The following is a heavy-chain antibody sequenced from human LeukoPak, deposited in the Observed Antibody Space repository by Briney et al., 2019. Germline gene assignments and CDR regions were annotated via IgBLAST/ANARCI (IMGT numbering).Heavy chain of an antibody. D-gene: IGHD3-22*01. CDR2: INPNSGDT. V-gene: IGHV1-2*02. Sequence: ASVNVSCKASGYTFTGYYMHWVRQAPGQGLEWMGWINPNSGDTNYAQKFQGRVTMTRDTSISTAYMELSRLRSDDTAVYYCATYYLDTSARDWGQGTLVTVSS. CDR1: GYTFTGYY. CDR3: ATYYLDTSARD. J-gene: IGHJ4*02.